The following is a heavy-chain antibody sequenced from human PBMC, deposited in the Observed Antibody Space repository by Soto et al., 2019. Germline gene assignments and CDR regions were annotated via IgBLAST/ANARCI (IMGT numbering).Heavy chain of an antibody. J-gene: IGHJ6*02. V-gene: IGHV1-69*13. CDR1: GGTFSSYA. CDR3: ARDQVAGTLYYYYGMDV. D-gene: IGHD2-15*01. Sequence: ASVKVSCKASGGTFSSYAISWVRQAPGQGLEWMGGIIPIFGTANYAQKFQGRVTITADESTSTAYMELSSLRSEDTAVYYCARDQVAGTLYYYYGMDVWGQGTTVTVSS. CDR2: IIPIFGTA.